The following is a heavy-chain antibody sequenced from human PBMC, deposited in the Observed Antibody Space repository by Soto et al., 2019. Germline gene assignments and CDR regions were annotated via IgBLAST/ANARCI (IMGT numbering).Heavy chain of an antibody. V-gene: IGHV3-33*01. CDR3: ARDGYSDGSGSYGMDV. CDR1: GFTFSSYG. J-gene: IGHJ6*02. D-gene: IGHD5-18*01. Sequence: QVQLVESGGGVVQPGRSLRLSCAASGFTFSSYGMHWVRQAPGKGLEWVAVIWYDGSNKYYADSVKGRFTISRDNSKNTLYRQMNSLRAEDTAVYYCARDGYSDGSGSYGMDVWGQGTTVTVSS. CDR2: IWYDGSNK.